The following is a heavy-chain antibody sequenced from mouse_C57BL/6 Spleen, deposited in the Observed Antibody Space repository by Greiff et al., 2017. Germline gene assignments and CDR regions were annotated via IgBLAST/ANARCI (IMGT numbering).Heavy chain of an antibody. CDR1: GFTFSSYA. V-gene: IGHV5-9-1*02. D-gene: IGHD3-1*01. Sequence: EVQRVESGEGLVKPGGSLKLSCAASGFTFSSYAMSWVRQTPEKRLEWVAYISSGGDYIYYADTVKGRFTISRDNARNTLYLQMSSLKSEDTAMYYCTRESLSDAMDYWGQGTSVTVSS. CDR2: ISSGGDYI. J-gene: IGHJ4*01. CDR3: TRESLSDAMDY.